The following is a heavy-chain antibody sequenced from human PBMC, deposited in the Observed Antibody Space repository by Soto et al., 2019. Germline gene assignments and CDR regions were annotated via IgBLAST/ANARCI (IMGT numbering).Heavy chain of an antibody. Sequence: QVQLVESGGGVVQPGRSLRLSCAASGFTFSSYAMHWVRQAPGKGLEWVAVISYDGSNNYYADSVKGRFTISRDNSKNTLYLQMNSLRAEDTAVYYCARSLSFGESPQYYYYYGMDVWGQGTTVTVSS. D-gene: IGHD3-10*01. CDR2: ISYDGSNN. CDR3: ARSLSFGESPQYYYYYGMDV. J-gene: IGHJ6*02. V-gene: IGHV3-30-3*01. CDR1: GFTFSSYA.